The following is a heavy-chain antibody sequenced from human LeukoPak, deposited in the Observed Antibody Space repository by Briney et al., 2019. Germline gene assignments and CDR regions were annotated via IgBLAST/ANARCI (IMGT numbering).Heavy chain of an antibody. CDR2: ISYDGSNK. J-gene: IGHJ4*02. CDR3: AKDRSIVGARTARDDY. D-gene: IGHD1-26*01. V-gene: IGHV3-30*18. Sequence: GGSLRLSCAASGFTFSSYGMHWVRQAPGKGLEWVAVISYDGSNKYYADSVKGRFTISRDNSKNTLYLQMNSLRAEDTAVYYCAKDRSIVGARTARDDYWGQGTLVTVSS. CDR1: GFTFSSYG.